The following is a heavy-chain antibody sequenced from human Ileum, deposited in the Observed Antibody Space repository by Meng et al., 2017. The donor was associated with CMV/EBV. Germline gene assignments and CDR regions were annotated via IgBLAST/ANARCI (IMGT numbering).Heavy chain of an antibody. CDR3: AKVLSWYYFDY. J-gene: IGHJ4*02. V-gene: IGHV3-23*03. CDR1: GFSLSAYP. D-gene: IGHD6-13*01. Sequence: GESLKISRGASGFSLSAYPMAWVRQAPGKGLEWVSMIYNGGDSKYYGDSVKGRFTISRDNSRYALYLQMDNLRAEDTAIYNCAKVLSWYYFDYWGQGALVTVSS. CDR2: IYNGGDSK.